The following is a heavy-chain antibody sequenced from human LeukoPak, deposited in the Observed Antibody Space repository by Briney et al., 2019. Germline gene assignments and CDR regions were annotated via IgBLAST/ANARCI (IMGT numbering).Heavy chain of an antibody. CDR3: ASEPPPEYSSSHFDY. V-gene: IGHV1-69*13. J-gene: IGHJ4*02. Sequence: SVKVSCKASGGTFSSYAISWVRQAPGQGLEWMGGIIPIFGKANYAQKFQGRVTITADESTSTAYMELSSLRSEDTAVYYCASEPPPEYSSSHFDYWGQGTLVTVSS. CDR1: GGTFSSYA. CDR2: IIPIFGKA. D-gene: IGHD6-6*01.